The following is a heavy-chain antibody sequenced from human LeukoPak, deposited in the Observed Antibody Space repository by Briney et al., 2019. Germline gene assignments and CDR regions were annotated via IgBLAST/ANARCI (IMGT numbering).Heavy chain of an antibody. D-gene: IGHD3-22*01. Sequence: AGGSLRLSCAASGFTFNNYAMTWVRQAPGKGLEWVSAITGTGAYTNYADSVKGRFPISRDNSKNTMYLQMNSLRAEDTAIYYCAKRSSTSSGYFDLWGWGTLVTVSS. CDR1: GFTFNNYA. CDR3: AKRSSTSSGYFDL. V-gene: IGHV3-23*01. CDR2: ITGTGAYT. J-gene: IGHJ4*02.